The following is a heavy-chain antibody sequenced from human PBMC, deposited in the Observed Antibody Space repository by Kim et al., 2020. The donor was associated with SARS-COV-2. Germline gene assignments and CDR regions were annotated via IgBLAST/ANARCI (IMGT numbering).Heavy chain of an antibody. Sequence: GGSLRLSCAVSGFTFSTYHMHWVRQTPGKGLEWVANINPDGSDMYYVDSVKGRFTISRDNAQKTMYLQMNSLRAEDTAVYYCARDPRLSDHWGQGTRATV. CDR3: ARDPRLSDH. J-gene: IGHJ4*02. CDR2: INPDGSDM. V-gene: IGHV3-7*03. D-gene: IGHD6-19*01. CDR1: GFTFSTYH.